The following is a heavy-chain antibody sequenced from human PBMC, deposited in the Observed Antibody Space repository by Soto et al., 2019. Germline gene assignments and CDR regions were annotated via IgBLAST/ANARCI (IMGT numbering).Heavy chain of an antibody. D-gene: IGHD5-18*01. CDR1: GFTFSRHS. CDR2: IGSSSSAI. Sequence: GGSLRLSCAASGFTFSRHSMNWVRQAPGKGLEWVSYIGSSSSAIYYADSVKGRFTISRDNAKNSLYLQMNSLRAEDTAVYYCARDVIDGNSYGFNDYWGQGTLVTVSS. J-gene: IGHJ4*02. V-gene: IGHV3-48*01. CDR3: ARDVIDGNSYGFNDY.